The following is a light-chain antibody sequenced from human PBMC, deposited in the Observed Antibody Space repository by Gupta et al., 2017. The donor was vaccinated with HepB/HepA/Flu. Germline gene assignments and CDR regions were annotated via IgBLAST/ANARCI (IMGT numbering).Light chain of an antibody. V-gene: IGKV3-15*01. CDR2: AAS. J-gene: IGKJ1*01. CDR1: QSVSSN. CDR3: QQYYNWPPWT. Sequence: EIVMTQSPATLSVSPGERATLSCRASQSVSSNLAWYQQKPGQAPRLLIFAASTRATGIPARFSGSGSGTDFTLTIGSLQSEDFAIYYCQQYYNWPPWTFGQGTKVEIK.